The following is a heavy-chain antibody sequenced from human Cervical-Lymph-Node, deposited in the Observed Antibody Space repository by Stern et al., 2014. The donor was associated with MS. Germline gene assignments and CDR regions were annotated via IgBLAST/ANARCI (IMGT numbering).Heavy chain of an antibody. CDR3: ANPLPYAN. CDR2: VKPTDGRT. V-gene: IGHV1-46*03. CDR1: GDSFASYP. J-gene: IGHJ1*01. Sequence: QVQLVQSGAEVKKPGASVKVSCKASGDSFASYPIHWLRQAPGQGPVWMGIVKPTDGRTTYAQTFKGRVTMTRDTSTRTVYMELSSLRPEDTAMYFCANPLPYANWGQGTRVTVSS. D-gene: IGHD4-17*01.